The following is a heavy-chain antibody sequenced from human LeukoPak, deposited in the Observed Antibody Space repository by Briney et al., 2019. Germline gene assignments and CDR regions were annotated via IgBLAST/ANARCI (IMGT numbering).Heavy chain of an antibody. J-gene: IGHJ2*01. V-gene: IGHV3-48*01. Sequence: PGGSLRLSCAASGFIFSDYEMHWVRQAPGKGLEWVSYISSSSSTIYYADSVKGRFTISRDNAKNSLYLQMNSLRAEDTAVYYCARSRVTTMVPYWYFDLWGRGTLVTVSS. CDR1: GFIFSDYE. CDR3: ARSRVTTMVPYWYFDL. CDR2: ISSSSSTI. D-gene: IGHD5-18*01.